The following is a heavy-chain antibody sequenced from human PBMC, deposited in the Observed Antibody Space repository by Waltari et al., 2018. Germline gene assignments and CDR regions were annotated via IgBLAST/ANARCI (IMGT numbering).Heavy chain of an antibody. CDR2: IYYSGST. J-gene: IGHJ4*02. Sequence: QLQLQESGPGLVKPSETLSLTCTVSGGSISSSSYYWGWIRQPPGKGLEWIGSIYYSGSTYYKRPLKSRVTISADTSNNQFSLKMGSVTAADAAVYYCARRSSEYSSSSMDYWGQGTLVTVSS. D-gene: IGHD6-6*01. CDR3: ARRSSEYSSSSMDY. CDR1: GGSISSSSYY. V-gene: IGHV4-39*01.